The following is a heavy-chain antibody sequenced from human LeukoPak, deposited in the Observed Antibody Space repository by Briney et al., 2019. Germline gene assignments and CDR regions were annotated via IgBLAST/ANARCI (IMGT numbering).Heavy chain of an antibody. CDR2: INHGGST. J-gene: IGHJ2*01. V-gene: IGHV4-34*01. D-gene: IGHD3-9*01. CDR1: GGSFSGYY. Sequence: SETLSLTCAVYGGSFSGYYWSWIRQPPGKGLEWIGEINHGGSTNYNPSLKSRVTISVDTSKNQFSLKLSSVTAADTAVYYCARVWRYLWYFDLWGRGTLVTVSS. CDR3: ARVWRYLWYFDL.